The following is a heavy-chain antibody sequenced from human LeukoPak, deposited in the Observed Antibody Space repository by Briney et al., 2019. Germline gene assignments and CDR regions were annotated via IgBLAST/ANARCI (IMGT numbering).Heavy chain of an antibody. D-gene: IGHD3-10*01. CDR3: ARDILEYYYGSGSFDSHDY. CDR2: ISAYNGNT. J-gene: IGHJ4*02. CDR1: GYTFTSYG. V-gene: IGHV1-18*01. Sequence: GASVKVSCKASGYTFTSYGISWVRQAPGQGLEWMGWISAYNGNTNYAQKPQGRVTMTTDTSTSTAYMELRSLRSDDTAVYYCARDILEYYYGSGSFDSHDYWGQGTLVTVSS.